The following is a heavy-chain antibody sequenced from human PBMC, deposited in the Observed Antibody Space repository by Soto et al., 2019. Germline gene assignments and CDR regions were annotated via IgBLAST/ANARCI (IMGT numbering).Heavy chain of an antibody. Sequence: GGSLRLSCVASGFTFSSYGMHWVRQAPGKGLEWVAIISYDGSNTYYADSVEGRSTISRDNSKNTLYLQMNSLRAEDTSVYYCAKEGGLSGSYYISSSYYFDYWGQGTLVTVPQ. CDR3: AKEGGLSGSYYISSSYYFDY. J-gene: IGHJ4*02. V-gene: IGHV3-30*18. D-gene: IGHD1-26*01. CDR1: GFTFSSYG. CDR2: ISYDGSNT.